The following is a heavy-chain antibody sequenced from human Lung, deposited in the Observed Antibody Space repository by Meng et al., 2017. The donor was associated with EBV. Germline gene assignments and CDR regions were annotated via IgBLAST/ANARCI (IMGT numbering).Heavy chain of an antibody. CDR2: FVNYVDT. CDR1: GSTFGSDG. V-gene: IGHV1-18*01. Sequence: VQLMQSGPGGKKPGYSVRVSGKASGSTFGSDGICWVRQAPGQGLEWMGWFVNYVDTYPAPKFQGRVTMTTDTHTNTAFMELRSLTSDDTAVYYCASGTPGRSYCDYWGQGTLVTVSS. CDR3: ASGTPGRSYCDY. J-gene: IGHJ4*02. D-gene: IGHD2-15*01.